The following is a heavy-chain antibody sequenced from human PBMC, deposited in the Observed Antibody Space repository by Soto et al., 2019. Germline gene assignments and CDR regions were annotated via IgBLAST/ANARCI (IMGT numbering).Heavy chain of an antibody. D-gene: IGHD3-10*01. CDR1: GDSISSYY. Sequence: QVQLQESGPGLVKPSETLSLTCTVSGDSISSYYWSWLRQPPGKGLEWVGYISDTGSTIYNSSLESRATISLYTSTNQVSLSLNSVTFADTAVYYCASVGELPVWFDPWGRGTLVTVSS. CDR2: ISDTGST. J-gene: IGHJ5*02. V-gene: IGHV4-59*13. CDR3: ASVGELPVWFDP.